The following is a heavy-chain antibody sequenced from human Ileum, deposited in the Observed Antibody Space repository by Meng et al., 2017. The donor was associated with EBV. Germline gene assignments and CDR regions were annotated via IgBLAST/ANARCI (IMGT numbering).Heavy chain of an antibody. Sequence: LLEAGPGRVKPTWSLSLTCTVSGGSVTSGSYYWSWIRQPPGEGLERIVYIYYTGSTNYNPSIKSRVTISVDTSKNQFSLNLTSVTAADTAVYYCARGTGTTFAWGQGTLVTVFS. CDR1: GGSVTSGSYY. V-gene: IGHV4-61*01. CDR2: IYYTGST. J-gene: IGHJ5*02. D-gene: IGHD1-1*01. CDR3: ARGTGTTFA.